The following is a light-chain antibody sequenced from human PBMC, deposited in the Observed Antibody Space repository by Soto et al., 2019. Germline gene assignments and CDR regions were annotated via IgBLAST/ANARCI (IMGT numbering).Light chain of an antibody. CDR2: ESS. CDR3: QRNECYPLT. J-gene: IGKJ4*02. Sequence: DVQMTQSPSTMSASVVDRVSIGCRPSQRVSHWLAWYEQKPVNGPYRLIYESSTLESGVPSRVSGGGSGTEFTLTISGLQPHDFAAYCCQRNECYPLTFGGGTKVDIK. V-gene: IGKV1-5*03. CDR1: QRVSHW.